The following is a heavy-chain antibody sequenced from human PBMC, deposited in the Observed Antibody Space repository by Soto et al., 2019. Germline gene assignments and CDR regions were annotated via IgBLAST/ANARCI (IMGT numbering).Heavy chain of an antibody. CDR2: ISYSGST. V-gene: IGHV4-59*02. J-gene: IGHJ4*02. Sequence: QVQLQESGPGLVKPSETLSLTCTVSGGSVSGYFWTWIRQPPGKGLEWIGYISYSGSTNYNSSLKSRVNMSIDTSKNQFSLRLTSVSAADTAVYYCARDGAATGSVYLDYWGQGTLVTVSS. CDR3: ARDGAATGSVYLDY. CDR1: GGSVSGYF. D-gene: IGHD6-13*01.